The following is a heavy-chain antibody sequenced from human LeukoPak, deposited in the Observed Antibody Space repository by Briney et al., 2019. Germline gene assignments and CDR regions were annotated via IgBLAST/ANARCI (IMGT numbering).Heavy chain of an antibody. J-gene: IGHJ3*02. CDR1: GFTFSDHY. CDR3: ARGSRFGVVERDAFDI. Sequence: GGSLRLSCAASGFTFSDHYMDWVRQAPGKGLEWVGRTRNKANSYTTEYAASVKGRFTISRDDSKNSLYLQVNSLRAEDTAVYYCARGSRFGVVERDAFDIWGQGTMVTVSS. D-gene: IGHD3-3*01. V-gene: IGHV3-72*01. CDR2: TRNKANSYTT.